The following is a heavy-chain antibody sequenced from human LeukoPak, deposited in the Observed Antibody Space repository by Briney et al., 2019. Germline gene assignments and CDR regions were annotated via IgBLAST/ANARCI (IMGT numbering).Heavy chain of an antibody. CDR2: IKHDGSEK. CDR3: ARAGYTSGWDY. J-gene: IGHJ4*02. D-gene: IGHD6-19*01. Sequence: GGSLRLSCAASGFTFSTYWMSWVRQAPGKGLEWVANIKHDGSEKYYVDSVKGRFTISRDNAENSLYLQVNSLRGEDTAVYFCARAGYTSGWDYWGQGTLVTVSS. CDR1: GFTFSTYW. V-gene: IGHV3-7*01.